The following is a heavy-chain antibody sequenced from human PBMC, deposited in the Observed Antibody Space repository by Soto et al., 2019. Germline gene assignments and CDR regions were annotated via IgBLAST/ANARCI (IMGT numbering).Heavy chain of an antibody. V-gene: IGHV4-34*01. J-gene: IGHJ6*03. CDR3: ARGGTLTTDYYYYMDV. D-gene: IGHD4-4*01. Sequence: QVQLQQWGAGLLKPSETLSLTCAVYGGSFSGYYWSWIRQPPGKGLEWIGEINHSGSTNYNPSLKSRVTISVDTSKNQFSRKLGSVTAADTAVYYCARGGTLTTDYYYYMDVWCKGTTVTVSS. CDR2: INHSGST. CDR1: GGSFSGYY.